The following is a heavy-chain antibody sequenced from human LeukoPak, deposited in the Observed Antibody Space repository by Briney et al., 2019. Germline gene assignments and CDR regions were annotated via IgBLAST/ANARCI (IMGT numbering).Heavy chain of an antibody. Sequence: GGSLRLSCAASGFTFSSYEMNWVRLAPGKGLEWVSYISESGSAIYYADSVKGRFTISRDNAKNSLYLQMNSLRAEDTALYYCARDGDTVLTRGYYYYMDVWGKGTTVTVSS. CDR1: GFTFSSYE. V-gene: IGHV3-48*03. CDR3: ARDGDTVLTRGYYYYMDV. CDR2: ISESGSAI. D-gene: IGHD4-23*01. J-gene: IGHJ6*03.